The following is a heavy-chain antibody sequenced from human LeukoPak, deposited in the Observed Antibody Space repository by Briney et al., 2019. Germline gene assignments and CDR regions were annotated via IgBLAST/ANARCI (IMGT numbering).Heavy chain of an antibody. Sequence: SGPTLVKPTQTLTLTCTFSGFSVTTYGVGVGWIRQPPGKALEWLTLIYWDDEKRYRTSLMSRLTITKDTSKNQVVLIMTNMDPVDTATYYCVHIYHDRRGYYYVFDYWGQGTLVTVSS. CDR2: IYWDDEK. J-gene: IGHJ4*02. V-gene: IGHV2-5*02. D-gene: IGHD3-22*01. CDR3: VHIYHDRRGYYYVFDY. CDR1: GFSVTTYGVG.